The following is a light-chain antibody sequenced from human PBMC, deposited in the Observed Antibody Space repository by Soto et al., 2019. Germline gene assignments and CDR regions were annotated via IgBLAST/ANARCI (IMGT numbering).Light chain of an antibody. V-gene: IGKV3-11*01. J-gene: IGKJ1*01. CDR2: DAS. CDR1: QSVSSY. CDR3: QQYDSSPRT. Sequence: DIVLTQSPATLSLSPGERATLSCRASQSVSSYLAWYQQKPGQAPRLLIYDASNRATGIPARFSGSGSGTDFTLTISSLEPEDFAVYWCQQYDSSPRTFGQGTKVEIK.